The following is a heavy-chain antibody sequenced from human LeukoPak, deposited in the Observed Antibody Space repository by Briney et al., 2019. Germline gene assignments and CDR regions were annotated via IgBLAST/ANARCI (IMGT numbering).Heavy chain of an antibody. CDR3: ARAILDTLRGYSYSFDY. J-gene: IGHJ4*02. CDR1: GYSFTSYD. CDR2: MNPNSGNT. Sequence: ASVKVSCKASGYSFTSYDINWVRQAAGQGLEWMGWMNPNSGNTGYAHKFQGRVTMTRDTFINTAYMELSSLRSDDTAVYYCARAILDTLRGYSYSFDYWAQGTLVTVSS. V-gene: IGHV1-8*01. D-gene: IGHD5-18*01.